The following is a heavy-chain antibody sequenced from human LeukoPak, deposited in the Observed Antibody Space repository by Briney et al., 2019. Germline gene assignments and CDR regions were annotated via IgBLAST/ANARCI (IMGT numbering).Heavy chain of an antibody. V-gene: IGHV4-30-4*01. CDR1: GGSISSGDYY. Sequence: SQTLSLTCTVSGGSISSGDYYWSWIRQPPGKGLEWIGYIYYSGSTYYNPSLKSRVTISVDTSKNQFSLKLSSVTAADTAVYYCARGRITMIVVVITAGEVDYWGQGTLVTVSS. J-gene: IGHJ4*02. CDR2: IYYSGST. CDR3: ARGRITMIVVVITAGEVDY. D-gene: IGHD3-22*01.